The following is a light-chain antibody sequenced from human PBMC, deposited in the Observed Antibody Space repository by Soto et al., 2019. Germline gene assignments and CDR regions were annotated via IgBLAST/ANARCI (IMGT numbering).Light chain of an antibody. CDR3: QSYDDSLGGHAI. Sequence: QSVLTQPPSVSGAPGQTVTISCTGSSSYIGAGYDVHWYQQLPGTAPKLLIYANTNRPSGVPDRFSGSKSGTSASLAITGLQAEDEADYYCQSYDDSLGGHAIFGGGTKVTVL. CDR2: ANT. CDR1: SSYIGAGYD. J-gene: IGLJ2*01. V-gene: IGLV1-40*01.